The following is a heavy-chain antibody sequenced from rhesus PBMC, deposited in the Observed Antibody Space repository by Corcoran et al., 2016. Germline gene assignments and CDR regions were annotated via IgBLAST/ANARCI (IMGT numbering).Heavy chain of an antibody. Sequence: QVQLQESGPGVVKPSETLSLTCAVSGGSISSYWWGWIRQPPGKGLEWIGKIYGGSGSTSYNPSLMSLVTISSDTSKNHFSLKLSSVPAADTAVYYCAKVQGASSLSFDYWGQGVLVTVSS. CDR1: GGSISSYW. D-gene: IGHD4-29*01. V-gene: IGHV4-147*01. CDR2: IYGGSGST. CDR3: AKVQGASSLSFDY. J-gene: IGHJ4*01.